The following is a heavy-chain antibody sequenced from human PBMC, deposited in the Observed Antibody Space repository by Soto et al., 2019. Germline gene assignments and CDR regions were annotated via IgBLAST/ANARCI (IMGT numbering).Heavy chain of an antibody. J-gene: IGHJ6*02. V-gene: IGHV3-7*03. Sequence: GGSLRLSCAASGFTFGSYWMTWVRQAPGKGLESVANIKRDGSEKYYVDSVKGRFTISRDNAKNSLYLQMNSLRAEDTAVYYCARDTGVVPPADWYLFYGMDVWGQGTTVTVSS. D-gene: IGHD2-2*01. CDR1: GFTFGSYW. CDR2: IKRDGSEK. CDR3: ARDTGVVPPADWYLFYGMDV.